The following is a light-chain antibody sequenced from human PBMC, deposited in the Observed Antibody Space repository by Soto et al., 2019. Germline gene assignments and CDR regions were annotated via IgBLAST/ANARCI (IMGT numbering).Light chain of an antibody. J-gene: IGKJ3*01. CDR1: QTIRSY. V-gene: IGKV1-5*01. CDR2: DAS. CDR3: QQYYYYST. Sequence: DIQMTQSPSALSASVGDRVTITCRASQTIRSYLAWYQQKPGKAPKLLIHDASGLESGVPSRFSGSGSGTDFTLTISGLQPVDFSTYYCQQYYYYSTFGPGTKVDI.